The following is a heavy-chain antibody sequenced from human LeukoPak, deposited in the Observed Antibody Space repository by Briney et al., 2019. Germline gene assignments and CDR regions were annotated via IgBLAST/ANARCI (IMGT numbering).Heavy chain of an antibody. D-gene: IGHD3-3*01. Sequence: SETLSLTCTVSGGSISSSGYYWGWIRQPPGKGLEWIGSIYYSGSTFYNPSLKSRVTISVDTSKNQFSLRLTSVTAADTAVYYCARYDFWSGPHRANFDYWGQGTLLTVSS. CDR1: GGSISSSGYY. J-gene: IGHJ4*02. CDR3: ARYDFWSGPHRANFDY. V-gene: IGHV4-39*01. CDR2: IYYSGST.